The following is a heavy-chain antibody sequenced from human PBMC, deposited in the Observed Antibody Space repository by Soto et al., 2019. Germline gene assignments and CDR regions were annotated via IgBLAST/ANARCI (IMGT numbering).Heavy chain of an antibody. CDR2: ISGSGGST. V-gene: IGHV3-23*01. J-gene: IGHJ4*02. D-gene: IGHD6-19*01. CDR1: GFSFGTYV. Sequence: GGSLRLSCAASGFSFGTYVMNWVRQAPGKGLEWVSGISGSGGSTYYADSVKGRFTISRDNSKNTLYLQMNSLRAEDTAVYYCAKAYESSGWYYFDYWGQGTLVTVSS. CDR3: AKAYESSGWYYFDY.